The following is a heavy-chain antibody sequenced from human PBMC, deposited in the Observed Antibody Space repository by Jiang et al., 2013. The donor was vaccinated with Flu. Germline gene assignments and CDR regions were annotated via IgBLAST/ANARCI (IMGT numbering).Heavy chain of an antibody. V-gene: IGHV1-24*01. CDR2: FDPEHDEA. D-gene: IGHD3-10*01. J-gene: IGHJ6*02. CDR3: ATGARYYGSRILSYSYGMDV. CDR1: GYTLTEVA. Sequence: GAEVKKPGASVKVSCKLSGYTLTEVAMHWVRQAPGKGLEWMGGFDPEHDEAIYAQKLQGRITMTEDTSSGTAYMELSSLRSEGTAVYYCATGARYYGSRILSYSYGMDVWGQGTAVTVSS.